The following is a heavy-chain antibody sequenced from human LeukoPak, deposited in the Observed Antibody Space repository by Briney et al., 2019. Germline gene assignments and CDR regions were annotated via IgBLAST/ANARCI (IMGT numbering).Heavy chain of an antibody. CDR3: AKEPREYCSSTSCPNWFDS. CDR1: GFTFSSYA. D-gene: IGHD2-2*01. Sequence: GGSLRLSCAASGFTFSSYAMSWVRQAPGKGLEWVSAISASGGTTYYADSVKGRFTISRDNSENTLFLQMNSLRAEDTAVYYCAKEPREYCSSTSCPNWFDSWGQGTLVTVSS. J-gene: IGHJ5*01. CDR2: ISASGGTT. V-gene: IGHV3-23*01.